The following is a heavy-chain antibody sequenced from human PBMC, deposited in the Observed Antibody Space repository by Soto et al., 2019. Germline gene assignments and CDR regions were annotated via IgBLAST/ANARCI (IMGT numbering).Heavy chain of an antibody. CDR1: GGTFSSYA. CDR2: FDPEDGET. D-gene: IGHD3-22*01. V-gene: IGHV1-24*01. CDR3: ATAYYYDSSGPYFDY. Sequence: ASVKVSCKASGGTFSSYAISWVRQAPGKGLEWMGGFDPEDGETIYTQKFQGRVTMTEDTSTDTAYMELSSLRSEDTAVYYCATAYYYDSSGPYFDYWGQGTLVTVSS. J-gene: IGHJ4*02.